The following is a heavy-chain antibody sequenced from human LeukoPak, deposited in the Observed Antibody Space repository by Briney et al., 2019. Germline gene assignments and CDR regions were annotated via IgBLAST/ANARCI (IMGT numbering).Heavy chain of an antibody. V-gene: IGHV3-23*01. CDR3: AKDYWPDGSNDLDY. D-gene: IGHD3-10*01. J-gene: IGHJ4*02. Sequence: GRSLRLPCAASGFTFSTYTMHWFRQAPGKGLDWVSGIVGSNGKTYYADSVKGRFIISRDNSKNALYLQMNSLRAEDTAIYFCAKDYWPDGSNDLDYWGQGTQVTVSS. CDR1: GFTFSTYT. CDR2: IVGSNGKT.